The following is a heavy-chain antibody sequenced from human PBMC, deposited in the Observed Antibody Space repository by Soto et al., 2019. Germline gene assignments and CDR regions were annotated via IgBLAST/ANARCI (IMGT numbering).Heavy chain of an antibody. V-gene: IGHV1-69*05. D-gene: IGHD1-26*01. CDR1: GGTFSSYA. Sequence: ASVKVSCKASGGTFSSYAISWVRQAPGQGLEWMGWIIAIFGTANYAQKFQERVTITRDMSTSTAYMELSSLRSEDTAVYYCAARGRDSGSYFRDFDYWGQGTLVTVS. CDR2: IIAIFGTA. J-gene: IGHJ4*02. CDR3: AARGRDSGSYFRDFDY.